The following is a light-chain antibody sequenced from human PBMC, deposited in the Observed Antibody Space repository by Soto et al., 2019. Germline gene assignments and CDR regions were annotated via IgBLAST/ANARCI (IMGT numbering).Light chain of an antibody. CDR1: HSVSRTY. J-gene: IGKJ5*01. CDR3: QQFDDSVT. V-gene: IGKV3-20*01. Sequence: EIVLTQSPGTLSLSPGERATLSCRASHSVSRTYLAWYQQKPGQAPRLLIYGASDRATGTPDRFSGSGSGTVFTLTISRLEPEDSAVYYCQQFDDSVTFGQGTRLDIK. CDR2: GAS.